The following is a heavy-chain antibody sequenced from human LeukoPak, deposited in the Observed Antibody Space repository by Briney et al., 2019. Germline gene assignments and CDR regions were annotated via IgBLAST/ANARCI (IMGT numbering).Heavy chain of an antibody. CDR2: INHSGST. Sequence: PGGSLRLSCAASGFTFSSYAMSWIRQPPGKGLEWIGEINHSGSTDYNPSLKSRVTISVDTSKNQFSLKLSSVTAADTAVYYCARHAAVAGDYWGQGTLVTVSS. V-gene: IGHV4-34*01. CDR1: GFTFSSYA. CDR3: ARHAAVAGDY. D-gene: IGHD6-19*01. J-gene: IGHJ4*02.